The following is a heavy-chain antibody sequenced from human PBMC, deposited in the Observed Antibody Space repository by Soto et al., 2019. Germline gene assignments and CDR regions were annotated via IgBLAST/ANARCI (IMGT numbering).Heavy chain of an antibody. CDR3: ARGGMFERQQTHFFDI. CDR1: GDSISTSGYY. CDR2: IYHTGTT. D-gene: IGHD1-1*01. V-gene: IGHV4-39*02. J-gene: IGHJ5*02. Sequence: QLQLQESGQGLVKPSETLSLTCAVSGDSISTSGYYWGWIRQSPEKGLEWIGSIYHTGTTYYNPSLQSRVTISVDTSKNHFSLSLRSVSATDTAVFFCARGGMFERQQTHFFDIWRQGTLVTVSS.